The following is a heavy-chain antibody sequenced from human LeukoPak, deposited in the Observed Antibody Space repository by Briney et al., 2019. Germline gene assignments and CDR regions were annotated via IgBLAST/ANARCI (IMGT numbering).Heavy chain of an antibody. V-gene: IGHV4-30-4*08. Sequence: PSETLSLTCTVSGGSISSGDYYWSWIRQPPGKGLEWIGYIYYSGSTYYNPSLRSRLTISVDKFKNQFSLKLTSMTAADTAVYYCSRQGSRSWYGDFDYWGQGTLVTVSS. CDR2: IYYSGST. J-gene: IGHJ4*02. D-gene: IGHD6-13*01. CDR1: GGSISSGDYY. CDR3: SRQGSRSWYGDFDY.